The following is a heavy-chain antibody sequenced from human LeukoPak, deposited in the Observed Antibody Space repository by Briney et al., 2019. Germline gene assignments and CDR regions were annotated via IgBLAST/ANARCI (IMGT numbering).Heavy chain of an antibody. CDR1: GYTFTSYD. J-gene: IGHJ6*02. V-gene: IGHV1-8*01. D-gene: IGHD3-10*01. Sequence: ASVKVSCKASGYTFTSYDINWVRQATGRGLEWMGWMNPNSGNTGYAQKFQGRVTMTRNTSISTAYMELSSLRSEDTAVYYCARGSYYNGSGSYSSMDVWGQGTTVTVSS. CDR2: MNPNSGNT. CDR3: ARGSYYNGSGSYSSMDV.